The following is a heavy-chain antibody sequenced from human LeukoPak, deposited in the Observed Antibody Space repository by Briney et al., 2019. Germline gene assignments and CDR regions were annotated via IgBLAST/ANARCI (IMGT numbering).Heavy chain of an antibody. Sequence: KSGGSLRLSCAASGFTFSDYCMSWIRQAPGKGLEWISYISSSGSTIYYADSVKGRFTISRDNSKNTLYLQMNSLRAEDTAVYYCARAYYYGSGSYYPPDYWGQGTLVTVSS. J-gene: IGHJ4*02. D-gene: IGHD3-10*01. CDR1: GFTFSDYC. CDR3: ARAYYYGSGSYYPPDY. CDR2: ISSSGSTI. V-gene: IGHV3-11*01.